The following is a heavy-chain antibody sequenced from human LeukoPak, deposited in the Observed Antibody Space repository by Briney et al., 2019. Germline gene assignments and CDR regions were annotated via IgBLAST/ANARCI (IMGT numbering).Heavy chain of an antibody. Sequence: ASETLSLTCAVYGGSFSGYYWGWIRQIPAKGLEWIGEINHSGSTNYNPSLKSRVTISEDTSKNQFSLNLTSVTAADTAVYYCARVRDHAFDIWGQGTMVTVSS. CDR3: ARVRDHAFDI. CDR2: INHSGST. V-gene: IGHV4-34*01. CDR1: GGSFSGYY. J-gene: IGHJ3*02.